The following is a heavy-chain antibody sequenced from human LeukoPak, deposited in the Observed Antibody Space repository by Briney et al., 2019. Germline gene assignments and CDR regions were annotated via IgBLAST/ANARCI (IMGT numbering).Heavy chain of an antibody. CDR2: IWYDGSNN. V-gene: IGHV3-33*01. CDR3: ARVERTYYAEYYFDY. CDR1: GFTFSTYG. Sequence: PGRSLRLSCAASGFTFSTYGMHWVRQAPGKGLEWVAVIWYDGSNNYYADSVKGRFTISRDNSKNTLYLQVNSLRAEDTAVYYCARVERTYYAEYYFDYWGQGTLVTVSS. J-gene: IGHJ4*02. D-gene: IGHD1-26*01.